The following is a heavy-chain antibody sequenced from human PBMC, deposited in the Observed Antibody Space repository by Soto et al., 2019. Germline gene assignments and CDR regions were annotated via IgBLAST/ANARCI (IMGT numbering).Heavy chain of an antibody. CDR1: GDTFSSYA. D-gene: IGHD3-3*01. CDR2: IIPIFGTA. CDR3: ARGAQNFGVVRYGIDV. V-gene: IGHV1-69*13. J-gene: IGHJ6*02. Sequence: SVKVSCKASGDTFSSYAISWVRQAPGQGLEWMGGIIPIFGTANYAQKFQGRVTITADESTSTAYMELSSLRSEDTAVYYCARGAQNFGVVRYGIDVWGQGTTVTVSS.